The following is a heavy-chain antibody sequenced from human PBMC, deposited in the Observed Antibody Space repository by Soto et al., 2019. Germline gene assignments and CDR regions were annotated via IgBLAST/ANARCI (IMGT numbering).Heavy chain of an antibody. J-gene: IGHJ5*02. V-gene: IGHV4-61*05. CDR3: AKYYDFWSGYFSNNWFDP. CDR2: IYYSGST. CDR1: GGSISSSSYY. D-gene: IGHD3-3*01. Sequence: PSETLSLTCTVSGGSISSSSYYWGWIRQPPGKGLEWIGYIYYSGSTNYNPSLKSRVTISVDTSKNQFSLKLSSVTAADTAVYYCAKYYDFWSGYFSNNWFDPGGQGTLVTVSS.